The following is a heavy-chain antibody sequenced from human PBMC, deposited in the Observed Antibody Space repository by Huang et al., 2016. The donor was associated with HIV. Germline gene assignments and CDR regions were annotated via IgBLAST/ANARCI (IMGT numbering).Heavy chain of an antibody. J-gene: IGHJ4*02. D-gene: IGHD6-25*01. CDR3: ARDRDPIPSGDY. CDR1: GGSISSHY. CDR2: IYYSAHT. V-gene: IGHV4-59*11. Sequence: QVQLQESGTGLLRPSETLSLTCHVSGGSISSHYWTWNRQPPGKGLEWIGSIYYSAHTTSIPSLKSRVTISVDTSKKQFSLELNYVTAADTAVYYCARDRDPIPSGDYWGQGTLVTVSS.